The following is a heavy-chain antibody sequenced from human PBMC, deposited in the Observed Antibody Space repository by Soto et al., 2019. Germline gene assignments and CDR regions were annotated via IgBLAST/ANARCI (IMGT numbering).Heavy chain of an antibody. D-gene: IGHD2-2*01. J-gene: IGHJ5*02. CDR2: IYYSGST. Sequence: PSETLSLTCTVSGGSISSGGYYWSWIRQHPGKGLEWIGYIYYSGSTYYNPSLKSRVTISVDTSKNQFSLKLSSVTAADTAVYYCARGYCSSTSCYVVNNWFDPWGQGTLVTVSS. CDR3: ARGYCSSTSCYVVNNWFDP. V-gene: IGHV4-31*03. CDR1: GGSISSGGYY.